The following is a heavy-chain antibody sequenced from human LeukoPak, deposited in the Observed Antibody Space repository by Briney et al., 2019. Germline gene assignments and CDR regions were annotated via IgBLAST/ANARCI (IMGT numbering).Heavy chain of an antibody. CDR3: ARGDGYSFDY. J-gene: IGHJ4*02. CDR2: IYHSGSA. CDR1: GGSISSGGYS. D-gene: IGHD2-21*02. Sequence: SETLSLTCAVSGGSISSGGYSGSWIRQPPGKGLEWIGYIYHSGSAYYNPSLESRVTISIDRSKNQFSLKLTSVTAADTAVYYCARGDGYSFDYWGQGTLVTVSS. V-gene: IGHV4-30-2*01.